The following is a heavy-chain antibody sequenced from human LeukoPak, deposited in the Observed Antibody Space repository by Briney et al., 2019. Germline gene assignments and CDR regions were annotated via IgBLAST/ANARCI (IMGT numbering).Heavy chain of an antibody. J-gene: IGHJ6*03. Sequence: GASVKVSCKASGYTFTSYYIHWVRQAPGQGLEWMGWINPNSGGTNYAQKFQGRVTMTRDTSINTAYMEVSRLRSDDTAVYYCARGLEYSSSSPSLRLYYMDVWGKGTTVIVFS. CDR2: INPNSGGT. CDR3: ARGLEYSSSSPSLRLYYMDV. CDR1: GYTFTSYY. D-gene: IGHD6-6*01. V-gene: IGHV1-2*02.